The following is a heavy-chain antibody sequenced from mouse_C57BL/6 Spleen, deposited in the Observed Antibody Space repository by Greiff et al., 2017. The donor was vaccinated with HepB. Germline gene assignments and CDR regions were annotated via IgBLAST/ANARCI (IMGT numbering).Heavy chain of an antibody. CDR1: GYTFTDYY. CDR2: INPYNGGT. Sequence: SGPVLVKPGASVKMSCNASGYTFTDYYMNWVKQSHGKSLEWIGVINPYNGGTSYNQKFKGKATLTVDKSSSTAYMELNSLTSEDSAVYYCARKTVVAPMDYWGQGTSVTVSS. V-gene: IGHV1-19*01. D-gene: IGHD1-1*01. J-gene: IGHJ4*01. CDR3: ARKTVVAPMDY.